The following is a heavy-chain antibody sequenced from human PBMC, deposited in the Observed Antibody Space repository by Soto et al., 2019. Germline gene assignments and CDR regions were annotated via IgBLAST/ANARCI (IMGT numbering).Heavy chain of an antibody. CDR1: GGPISSYY. CDR2: IYYSGST. D-gene: IGHD3-16*01. J-gene: IGHJ4*02. V-gene: IGHV4-59*01. CDR3: ARAVITFGGAYRYPFDY. Sequence: QVQLQESGPGLVKPSETLSLTCTVSGGPISSYYWSWIRQPPGKGLEWIGYIYYSGSTNYSPSLTSRVTISVDTSKNQFSLKLSSVTAADTAVYYCARAVITFGGAYRYPFDYWGQGTLVTVSS.